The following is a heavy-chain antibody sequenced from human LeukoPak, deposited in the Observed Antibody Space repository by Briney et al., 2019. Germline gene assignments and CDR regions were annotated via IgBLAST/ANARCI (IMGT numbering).Heavy chain of an antibody. D-gene: IGHD3-22*01. CDR1: GFTFSSYG. V-gene: IGHV3-33*01. CDR3: ARDQGGYPNWFDP. J-gene: IGHJ5*02. CDR2: IWYDGSNK. Sequence: GGSLRLSCAASGFTFSSYGMHWVRQAPGKGLEWVAVIWYDGSNKYYADSVKGRFTISRDNSKNTLYLQMNSLRAEDTAVYYCARDQGGYPNWFDPWGQGTLVTVSS.